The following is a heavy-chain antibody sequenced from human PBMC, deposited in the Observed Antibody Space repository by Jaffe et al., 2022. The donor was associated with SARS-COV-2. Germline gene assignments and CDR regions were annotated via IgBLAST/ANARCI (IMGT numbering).Heavy chain of an antibody. Sequence: EVQLVESGGGLVKPGGSLRLSCAASGFTFSNAWMSWVRQAPGKGLEWVGRIKSKTDGGTTDYAAPVKGRFTISRDDSKNTLYLQMNSLKTEDTAVYYCTAGGYGSGSYVYYYYYGMDVWGQGTTVTVSS. CDR2: IKSKTDGGTT. V-gene: IGHV3-15*01. J-gene: IGHJ6*02. CDR1: GFTFSNAW. D-gene: IGHD3-10*01. CDR3: TAGGYGSGSYVYYYYYGMDV.